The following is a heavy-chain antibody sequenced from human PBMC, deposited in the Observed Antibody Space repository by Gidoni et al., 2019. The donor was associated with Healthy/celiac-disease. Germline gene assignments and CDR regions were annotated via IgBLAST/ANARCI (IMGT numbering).Heavy chain of an antibody. CDR3: AHGSLLRFLEWLHLPFDY. V-gene: IGHV2-5*01. Sequence: QITLKESGPTLVKPTQTLTLTCTFSGFSLSTSGVGVVWIRQPPGKALEWLALIYWNDDKRYSPSLKSRLTITKDTAKSQVVLTLTNMYPVDTATYYCAHGSLLRFLEWLHLPFDYWGQGTLVTVSS. CDR1: GFSLSTSGVG. CDR2: IYWNDDK. D-gene: IGHD3-3*01. J-gene: IGHJ4*02.